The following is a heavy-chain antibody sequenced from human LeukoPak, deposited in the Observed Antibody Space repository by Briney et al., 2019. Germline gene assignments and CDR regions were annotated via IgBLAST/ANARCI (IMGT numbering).Heavy chain of an antibody. D-gene: IGHD5-12*01. Sequence: GGSLTLSCAASGFNFRAYAMTWVRQAPGKGLDWVSGISGSGGTTYYADSVRGRFTISRDNSKNTVYLQLNNLRAEDTAVYYCVTDGVATQHALDIWGHGTTVTVYS. CDR2: ISGSGGTT. CDR3: VTDGVATQHALDI. CDR1: GFNFRAYA. V-gene: IGHV3-23*01. J-gene: IGHJ3*02.